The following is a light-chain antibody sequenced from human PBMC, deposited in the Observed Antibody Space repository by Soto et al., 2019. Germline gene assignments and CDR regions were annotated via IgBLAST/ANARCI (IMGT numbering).Light chain of an antibody. CDR3: QHYGNSPT. CDR2: GAS. CDR1: QSVSSGY. J-gene: IGKJ1*01. V-gene: IGKV3-20*01. Sequence: EIVLTQSPGTLSLSPGDGATLSCRASQSVSSGYLAWYQQKPGQAPRLLIYGASRRAIGIPDRFSGSGSGTDFTLSISRLEPEDFAVYWCQHYGNSPTFGQGTKVQIK.